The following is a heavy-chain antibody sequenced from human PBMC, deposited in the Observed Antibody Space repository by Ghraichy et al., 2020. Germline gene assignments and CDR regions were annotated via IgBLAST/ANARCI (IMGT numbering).Heavy chain of an antibody. CDR1: GFTFSSYL. J-gene: IGHJ3*02. CDR2: IHGDGSRI. Sequence: GGSLRLSCEASGFTFSSYLVHWVRQAPGKGLVWVSRIHGDGSRIGYADSVKGRFTISRDNAKNTLYLQMNSLSAEDTAVYYCARDGLYGGVWYDAFDIWGQGTRVTVSS. CDR3: ARDGLYGGVWYDAFDI. D-gene: IGHD6-19*01. V-gene: IGHV3-74*01.